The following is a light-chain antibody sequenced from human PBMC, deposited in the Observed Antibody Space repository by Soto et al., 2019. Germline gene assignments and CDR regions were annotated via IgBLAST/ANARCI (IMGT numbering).Light chain of an antibody. Sequence: QSVLTQPPSASGTPGQRVTISCSGSNSNIGSNTVNWYQQLPGTAPNLLIYYDNLRPSGVPDRISGSKSGTSASLAISGLQSDDEADYYCAAWYDSLNGRVFGAGTKLTVL. V-gene: IGLV1-44*01. CDR3: AAWYDSLNGRV. CDR2: YDN. J-gene: IGLJ1*01. CDR1: NSNIGSNT.